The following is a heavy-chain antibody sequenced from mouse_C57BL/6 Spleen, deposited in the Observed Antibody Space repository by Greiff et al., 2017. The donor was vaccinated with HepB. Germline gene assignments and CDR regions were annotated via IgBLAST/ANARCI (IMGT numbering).Heavy chain of an antibody. CDR1: GFTFSSYA. Sequence: EVRLVESGGGLVKPGGSLKLSCAASGFTFSSYAMSWVRQTPEKRLEWVATISDGGSYTYYPQNVKGRFTISRDNAKNNLYLQMSHLKSEDTAMYYCARDHTYSLMDYWGQGTSVTVSS. V-gene: IGHV5-4*01. D-gene: IGHD2-10*01. CDR3: ARDHTYSLMDY. J-gene: IGHJ4*01. CDR2: ISDGGSYT.